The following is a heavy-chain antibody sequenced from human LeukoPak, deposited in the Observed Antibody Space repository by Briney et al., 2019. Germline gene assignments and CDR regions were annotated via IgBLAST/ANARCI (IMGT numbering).Heavy chain of an antibody. D-gene: IGHD2-15*01. CDR2: ISSSSSTI. CDR1: GFTFTTYN. Sequence: PGGSLRLSCSASGFTFTTYNMNWVRQAPGKGLEWVSYISSSSSTIYYADSVKGRFTISRDNSKNTLYLQMNSLRAEDTAVYYCEGSWDYWGQGTLVTVSS. V-gene: IGHV3-48*01. CDR3: EGSWDY. J-gene: IGHJ4*02.